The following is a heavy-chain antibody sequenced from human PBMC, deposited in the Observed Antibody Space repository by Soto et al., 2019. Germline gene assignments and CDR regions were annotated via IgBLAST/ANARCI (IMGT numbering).Heavy chain of an antibody. CDR1: GFTVSSNY. J-gene: IGHJ6*03. CDR3: ARETGRGAAQTNYMDV. Sequence: EVQLVESGGGLVQPGGSLRLSCAASGFTVSSNYMSWVRQAPGKGLEWVSVIYSGGSTFYADSVKGRFTTSRDNSKNTVYLQMSSLRAEDAGVYYCARETGRGAAQTNYMDVWGKGTRVTVS. D-gene: IGHD6-6*01. V-gene: IGHV3-66*01. CDR2: IYSGGST.